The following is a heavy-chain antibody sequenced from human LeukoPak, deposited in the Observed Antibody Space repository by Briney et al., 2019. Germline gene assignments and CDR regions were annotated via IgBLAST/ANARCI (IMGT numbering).Heavy chain of an antibody. Sequence: SQTLSLTCTVSGSSISSVGEYWSWLRHLPGKGLEWIGYVYYSGSTYYNPSLESRITISVDTTENQFSLKLTSVTAADTAVYYCAREKTAYYYDRSGFPEGAFDVWGQGTMVTVPS. J-gene: IGHJ3*01. V-gene: IGHV4-31*03. CDR1: GSSISSVGEY. D-gene: IGHD3-22*01. CDR2: VYYSGST. CDR3: AREKTAYYYDRSGFPEGAFDV.